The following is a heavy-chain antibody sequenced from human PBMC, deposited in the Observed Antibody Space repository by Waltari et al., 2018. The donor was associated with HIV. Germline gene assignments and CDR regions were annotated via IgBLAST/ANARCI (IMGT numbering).Heavy chain of an antibody. V-gene: IGHV4-4*02. J-gene: IGHJ4*02. Sequence: QVQLQESGPGLVKPWGTLSLTCAVSGGPISSSDWWIWVRQPPGKGLEWIGAIYHSGSTNADPSLKRRVTISVDKSKNQFSLKLSSVTAEDTAVYYCASGSYVRFDYWGQGTLVTVSS. D-gene: IGHD3-10*01. CDR2: IYHSGST. CDR1: GGPISSSDW. CDR3: ASGSYVRFDY.